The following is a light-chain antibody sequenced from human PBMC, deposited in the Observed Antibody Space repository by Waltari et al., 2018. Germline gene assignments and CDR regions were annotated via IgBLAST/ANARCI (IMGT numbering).Light chain of an antibody. J-gene: IGLJ1*01. Sequence: QSALAQPRSVSGSPGQSVTISCAGTSSDVGRYNYVSWYQHHPGQAPKVLIYDVNTRPSGVPYRFSGSKAGNTASLTISGLQAEDEADYYCCSYAGSPYVFGTGTKVTVL. V-gene: IGLV2-11*01. CDR2: DVN. CDR1: SSDVGRYNY. CDR3: CSYAGSPYV.